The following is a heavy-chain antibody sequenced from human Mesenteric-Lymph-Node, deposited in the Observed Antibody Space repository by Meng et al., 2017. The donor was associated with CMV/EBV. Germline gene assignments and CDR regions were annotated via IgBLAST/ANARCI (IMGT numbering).Heavy chain of an antibody. CDR3: AKVGCSSTTCHIDC. V-gene: IGHV3-23*01. D-gene: IGHD2-2*02. Sequence: GESLKISCAASGFTFSSYAMSWVRQAPGKGLEWVSAISGSGGSTYYADSVKGRFTISRDNSKNTLYLQMNSLRAEDTALYYCAKVGCSSTTCHIDCWGQGTLVTVSS. CDR1: GFTFSSYA. CDR2: ISGSGGST. J-gene: IGHJ4*02.